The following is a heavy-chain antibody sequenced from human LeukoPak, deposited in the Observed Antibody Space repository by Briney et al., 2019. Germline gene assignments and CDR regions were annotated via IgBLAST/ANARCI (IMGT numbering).Heavy chain of an antibody. CDR3: ARRGGSSSRRSPIDY. J-gene: IGHJ4*02. CDR2: IKQGGSKR. Sequence: WGSLSLSCTASGFTFSDYWLTWVRQPPGKGPEWVANIKQGGSKRYYVDPVRRRFTFVRATAKNSLFQQMYGLSAEDAVVYYSARRGGSSSRRSPIDYWGQGTLVTVSS. D-gene: IGHD6-6*01. V-gene: IGHV3-7*01. CDR1: GFTFSDYW.